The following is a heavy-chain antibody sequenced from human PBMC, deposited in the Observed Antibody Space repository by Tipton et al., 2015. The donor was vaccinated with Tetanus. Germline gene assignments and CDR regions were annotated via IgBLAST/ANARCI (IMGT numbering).Heavy chain of an antibody. D-gene: IGHD3-22*01. CDR2: IHPSGST. Sequence: GLVKPSETLSLTCAVYGGAFSGHYWTWIRQAPGKGLEWIGEIHPSGSTNYNASLRGRVTISVDTSKNQFSLQLRSVTAADTAVYYCARQDTLNYYYVGYFHDWGQGTLVTVSS. J-gene: IGHJ1*01. V-gene: IGHV4-34*01. CDR3: ARQDTLNYYYVGYFHD. CDR1: GGAFSGHY.